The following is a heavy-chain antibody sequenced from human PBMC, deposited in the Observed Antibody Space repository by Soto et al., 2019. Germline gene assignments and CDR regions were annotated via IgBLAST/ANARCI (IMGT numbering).Heavy chain of an antibody. CDR1: GGSFSGYY. J-gene: IGHJ4*02. V-gene: IGHV4-34*01. Sequence: TSETLSLTCAVYGGSFSGYYWSWIRQPPGKGLEWIGEINHSGSTNYNPSLKSRVTISVDTSKNYFSLKLSSVTAADTAVYYCARAALDTYDSSGPPFDYWGQGTLVTVSS. D-gene: IGHD3-22*01. CDR3: ARAALDTYDSSGPPFDY. CDR2: INHSGST.